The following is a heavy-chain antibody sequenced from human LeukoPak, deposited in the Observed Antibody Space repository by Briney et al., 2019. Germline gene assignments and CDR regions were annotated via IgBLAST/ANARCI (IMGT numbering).Heavy chain of an antibody. J-gene: IGHJ4*02. V-gene: IGHV3-48*02. Sequence: GGSLRLSCAASGXTFSDYSMNWVRQGPGKGLEWLSYISHNGKIITYADSVKGRFTISRDSAKNSLSLQMNSLRDDDTAVYFCARDLDWAFDYWGQGTLVTVSS. CDR2: ISHNGKII. CDR1: GXTFSDYS. CDR3: ARDLDWAFDY. D-gene: IGHD1-1*01.